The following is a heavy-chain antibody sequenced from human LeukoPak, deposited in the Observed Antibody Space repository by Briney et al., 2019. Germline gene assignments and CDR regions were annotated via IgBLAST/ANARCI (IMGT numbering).Heavy chain of an antibody. CDR2: ISYDGSNK. V-gene: IGHV3-30-3*01. CDR1: GFTFSTYA. Sequence: PGGSLRLSCAASGFTFSTYAIHWVRQAPGKGLEWVAVISYDGSNKYYVDSVKGRFTIARDNSKSTVYLQVNSLRAEDMAVYYCAREEWYYFDYWGQGTLVTVSS. D-gene: IGHD3-3*01. J-gene: IGHJ4*02. CDR3: AREEWYYFDY.